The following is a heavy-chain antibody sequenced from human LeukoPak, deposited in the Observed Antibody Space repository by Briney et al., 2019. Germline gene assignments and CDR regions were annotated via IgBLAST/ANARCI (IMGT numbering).Heavy chain of an antibody. Sequence: GGSLRLSCAAPGFTFSSYAMHWVRQAPGKGLEWVAVISYDGSNKYYADSVKGRFTISRDNSKNTLYLQMNSLRAEDTAVYYCAGGYSAYYGMDVWGQGTTVTVSS. CDR1: GFTFSSYA. V-gene: IGHV3-30-3*01. D-gene: IGHD3-22*01. CDR2: ISYDGSNK. CDR3: AGGYSAYYGMDV. J-gene: IGHJ6*02.